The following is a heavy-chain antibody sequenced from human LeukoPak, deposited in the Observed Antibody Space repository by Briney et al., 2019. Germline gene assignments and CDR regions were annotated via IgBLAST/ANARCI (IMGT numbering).Heavy chain of an antibody. CDR2: FDPEDGET. CDR1: GYTLTELS. V-gene: IGHV1-24*01. J-gene: IGHJ5*02. Sequence: ASVKVSCKVSGYTLTELSMHWVRQAPGKGLEWMGGFDPEDGETIYAQKFQGRVTMTEDTSTDTAYLELSSLRSEDTAVYYCATERYSSSWYWFDPWGQGTLVTVSS. CDR3: ATERYSSSWYWFDP. D-gene: IGHD6-13*01.